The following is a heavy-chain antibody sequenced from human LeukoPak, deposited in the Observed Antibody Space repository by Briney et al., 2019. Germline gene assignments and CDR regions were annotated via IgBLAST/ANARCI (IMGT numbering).Heavy chain of an antibody. CDR3: VRQPRFARYYFDY. V-gene: IGHV3-64D*09. CDR2: ISSNGGST. Sequence: GGSLRLSCSASAFTFSSYGMHLVRQAPGKGLEYVSAISSNGGSTYYDDSAKGSFTISRDNSKNTLYLQMSSLRAADAAVSYCVRQPRFARYYFDYWRQGTLVTVSS. CDR1: AFTFSSYG. J-gene: IGHJ4*02. D-gene: IGHD5-18*01.